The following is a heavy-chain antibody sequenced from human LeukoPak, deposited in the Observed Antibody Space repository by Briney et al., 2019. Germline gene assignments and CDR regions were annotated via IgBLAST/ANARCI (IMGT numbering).Heavy chain of an antibody. D-gene: IGHD2-21*02. CDR3: ARAGYCGGDCYFDAFDI. J-gene: IGHJ3*02. CDR1: GGSISSGGYY. Sequence: SETLSLTCTVSGGSISSGGYYWSWIRQHPGQGLEWIGYIYYSGSTYYNPSLKSRVTISVDTSKNQFSLKLSSVTAADTAVYYCARAGYCGGDCYFDAFDIWGQGTMVTVSS. V-gene: IGHV4-31*03. CDR2: IYYSGST.